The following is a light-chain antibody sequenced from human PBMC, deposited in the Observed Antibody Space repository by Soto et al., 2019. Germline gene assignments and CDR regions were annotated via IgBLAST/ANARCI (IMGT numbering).Light chain of an antibody. Sequence: DMQMTQSPSSLSASVGDRVTITFRASQNINNYLNWYQQKPGKAPKVLIYGASSLQSGVPSRFSGSGSGTGFTLTISSLQPEDFATYYCQQSYMTARTFGQGTKVDI. CDR2: GAS. J-gene: IGKJ1*01. V-gene: IGKV1-39*01. CDR1: QNINNY. CDR3: QQSYMTART.